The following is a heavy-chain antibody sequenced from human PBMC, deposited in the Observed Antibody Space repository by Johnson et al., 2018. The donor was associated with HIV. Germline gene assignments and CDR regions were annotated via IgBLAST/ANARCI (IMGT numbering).Heavy chain of an antibody. D-gene: IGHD1-26*01. J-gene: IGHJ3*02. CDR2: IYSGGTT. V-gene: IGHV3-66*01. Sequence: VESGGGLVQPGGSLRLSCAASGFSVSNNYMSWVRQAPGKGPEWVSVIYSGGTTYYADSVKGRFTISRDNSRTTLYLQMNSLRAEDTAVFYCARDLVVGDHSTPLTHAFDIWGQGTMVTVSS. CDR1: GFSVSNNY. CDR3: ARDLVVGDHSTPLTHAFDI.